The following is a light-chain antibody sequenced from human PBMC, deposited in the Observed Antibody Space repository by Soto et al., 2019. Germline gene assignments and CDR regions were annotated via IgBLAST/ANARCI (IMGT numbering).Light chain of an antibody. J-gene: IGKJ4*01. CDR2: AAS. Sequence: EIVMTQSPATLSVSPGETATLSCRASQNVGSAVAWYQHKPGQAPRLLIVAASIRATGVPGRFSGGGSGTEFTLTISRLQSEDLAVYFCQQYKNWPPLTFGGGTTVEI. CDR3: QQYKNWPPLT. V-gene: IGKV3-15*01. CDR1: QNVGSA.